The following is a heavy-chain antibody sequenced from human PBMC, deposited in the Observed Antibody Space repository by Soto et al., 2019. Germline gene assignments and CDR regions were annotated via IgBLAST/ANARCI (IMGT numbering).Heavy chain of an antibody. CDR1: GFTFSSYS. Sequence: EVQLVESGGGLVKPGGSLRLSCAASGFTFSSYSMNWVRQAPGKGLEWVSSISSSSSYIYYADSVKGRFTISRDNAKNSLYLQMNSLRAEDTAVYYCARDRHYHSGSYGYWGQGTLVTVSS. CDR2: ISSSSSYI. D-gene: IGHD1-26*01. J-gene: IGHJ4*02. V-gene: IGHV3-21*01. CDR3: ARDRHYHSGSYGY.